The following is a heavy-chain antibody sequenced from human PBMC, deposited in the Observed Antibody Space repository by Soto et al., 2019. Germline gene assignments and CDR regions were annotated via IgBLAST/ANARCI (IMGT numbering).Heavy chain of an antibody. CDR1: GYTFTSYG. CDR2: ISAYNGNT. D-gene: IGHD2-15*01. V-gene: IGHV1-18*04. CDR3: ARDRPRYCSGGSCASNY. J-gene: IGHJ4*02. Sequence: ASVKVSCKASGYTFTSYGISWVRQAPGQGLEWMGWISAYNGNTNYAQKLQGRDTMTTDTSTSTAYMELRSLRSDDTAVYDCARDRPRYCSGGSCASNYWGQGTLVTVS.